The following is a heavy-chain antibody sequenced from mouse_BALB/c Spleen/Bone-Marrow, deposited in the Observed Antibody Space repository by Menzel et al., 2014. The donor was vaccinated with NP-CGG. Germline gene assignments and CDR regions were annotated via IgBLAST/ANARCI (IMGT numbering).Heavy chain of an antibody. Sequence: DVQLVESGGDLVKPGGSLKLSCAASGFTFSNYGMSWVRQTPDKRLEWVATISSVGSYTYYPDSVKGRFTISRDNAKNTLFLQMSSLKSEDTAMYFCARRGTGTGSFYFVYWGQGTTLTVSS. D-gene: IGHD4-1*01. J-gene: IGHJ2*01. CDR1: GFTFSNYG. CDR3: ARRGTGTGSFYFVY. V-gene: IGHV5-6*01. CDR2: ISSVGSYT.